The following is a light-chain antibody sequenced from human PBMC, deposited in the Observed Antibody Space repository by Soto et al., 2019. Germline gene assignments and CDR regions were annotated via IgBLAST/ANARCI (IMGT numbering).Light chain of an antibody. CDR2: GAS. J-gene: IGKJ2*01. V-gene: IGKV3-20*01. Sequence: EIGLTQSPGTLSLSPGERATFSCRASQSLSSNDLAWYQQKPGQAPRLLIYGASTRASGIPDRFSGSRSGTDFTFTIIRLEPEDFAIYYCQHFDSSTFSFGQGTKLEI. CDR1: QSLSSND. CDR3: QHFDSSTFS.